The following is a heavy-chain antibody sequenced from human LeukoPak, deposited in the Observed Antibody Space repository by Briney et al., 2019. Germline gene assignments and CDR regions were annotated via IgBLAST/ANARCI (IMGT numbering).Heavy chain of an antibody. CDR3: ARLPGGSFDY. J-gene: IGHJ4*02. V-gene: IGHV4-59*08. CDR1: GGSISSYY. Sequence: KPSETLSLTCTVSGGSISSYYWSWIRQPPGKGLEWIGYIYYSGSTNYNPSLKSRVTISVDTSKNQFSLKLSSVTAADTAVYYCARLPGGSFDYWGQGTLVTVSS. D-gene: IGHD1-26*01. CDR2: IYYSGST.